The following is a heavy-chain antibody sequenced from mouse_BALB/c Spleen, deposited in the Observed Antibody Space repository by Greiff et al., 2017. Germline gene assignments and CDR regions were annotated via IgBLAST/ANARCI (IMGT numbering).Heavy chain of an antibody. CDR3: ARGYYYGSRNYFDD. Sequence: QVQLKESGPGLVAPSQSLSITCTVSGFSLTSYGVHWVRQPPGKGLEWLGVIWAGGSTNYNSALMSRLSISKDNSKSQVFLKMNSLQTDDTAMYYCARGYYYGSRNYFDDWGQGTTLTVSS. CDR2: IWAGGST. D-gene: IGHD1-1*01. CDR1: GFSLTSYG. J-gene: IGHJ2*01. V-gene: IGHV2-9*02.